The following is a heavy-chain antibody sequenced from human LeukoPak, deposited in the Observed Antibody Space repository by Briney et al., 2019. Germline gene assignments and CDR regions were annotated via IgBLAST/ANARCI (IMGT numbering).Heavy chain of an antibody. Sequence: GGSLRLSCAASGFTFSSYAMSWVRQAPGKGLEWVSAISGSGGSTYYADSVKGRFTISRDNAKNSLYLQMNSLRPEDTAVYFCAKDLKYQLLGFDCWGQGPLVTVSS. J-gene: IGHJ4*02. CDR1: GFTFSSYA. CDR3: AKDLKYQLLGFDC. CDR2: ISGSGGST. D-gene: IGHD2-2*01. V-gene: IGHV3-23*01.